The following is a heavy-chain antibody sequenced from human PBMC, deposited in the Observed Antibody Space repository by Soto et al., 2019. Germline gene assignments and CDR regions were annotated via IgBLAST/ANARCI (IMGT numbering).Heavy chain of an antibody. V-gene: IGHV3-30-3*01. D-gene: IGHD6-19*01. Sequence: QVQLVESGGGVVQPGRSLRLSCAASGFTFSSYAMHWVRQAPGKGLEWVAVISYDGSNKYYADSVKGRFTISRDNSKNRLYLQMNSLRAEDTAVYYCARDVYSSGWYVGPDDYWGQGTLVTVSS. J-gene: IGHJ4*02. CDR1: GFTFSSYA. CDR3: ARDVYSSGWYVGPDDY. CDR2: ISYDGSNK.